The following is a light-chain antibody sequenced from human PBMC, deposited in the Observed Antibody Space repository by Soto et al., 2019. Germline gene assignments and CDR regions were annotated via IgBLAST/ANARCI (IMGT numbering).Light chain of an antibody. J-gene: IGKJ3*01. Sequence: EIVLTQSPATLSLSPGDRATLSCRASQSISSYLAWYQQKPGQAPRILIYDASIRATGIPARFRGSGSGTEFALNISRLEPEDFAVYYCQQRSKSPLVGPGTQVDIK. CDR1: QSISSY. CDR2: DAS. CDR3: QQRSKSPL. V-gene: IGKV3-11*01.